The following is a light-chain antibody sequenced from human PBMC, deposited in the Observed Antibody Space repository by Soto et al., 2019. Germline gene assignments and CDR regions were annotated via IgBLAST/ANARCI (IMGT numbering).Light chain of an antibody. V-gene: IGKV3-15*01. CDR1: QSVRSD. J-gene: IGKJ1*01. CDR3: KHYSSXQWT. CDR2: DAS. Sequence: EIVMTESPATLSVSPGEIATLSCRASQSVRSDLACYQQRPGQAPRLLIYDASTRATGIPARFSGGGSVTDFTLTISSLQSADFAVYYFKHYSSXQWTCGQGTKV.